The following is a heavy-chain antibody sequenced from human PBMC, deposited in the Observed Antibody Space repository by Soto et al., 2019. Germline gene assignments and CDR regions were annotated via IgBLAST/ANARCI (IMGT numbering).Heavy chain of an antibody. Sequence: GESLKISCKGSGYSFTSYGISWVRQMPGKGLEWMGRIDPSDSYTNYSPSFQGHVTISADKSISTAYLQWSSLKASDTAMYYCARQGYSYGYVYYYGMDVWGQGTTVTVSS. CDR2: IDPSDSYT. J-gene: IGHJ6*02. CDR3: ARQGYSYGYVYYYGMDV. D-gene: IGHD5-18*01. CDR1: GYSFTSYG. V-gene: IGHV5-10-1*01.